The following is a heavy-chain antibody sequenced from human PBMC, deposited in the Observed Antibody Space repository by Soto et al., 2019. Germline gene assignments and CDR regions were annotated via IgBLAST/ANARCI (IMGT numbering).Heavy chain of an antibody. CDR1: GGTFSSYA. CDR3: ARGYTGYYGGNSVFDY. Sequence: QVQLVQSGAEVKKPGSSVKVSCKASGGTFSSYAISWVRQAPGQGLEWMGGIIPIFGTANYAPKFQGRVTITADESTSTAYLELSSLRSEDTAVYYCARGYTGYYGGNSVFDYWGQGTLVTVSS. CDR2: IIPIFGTA. D-gene: IGHD4-17*01. V-gene: IGHV1-69*01. J-gene: IGHJ4*02.